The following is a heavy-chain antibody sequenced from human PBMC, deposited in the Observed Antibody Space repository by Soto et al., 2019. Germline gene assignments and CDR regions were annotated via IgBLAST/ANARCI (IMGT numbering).Heavy chain of an antibody. J-gene: IGHJ5*02. CDR2: IWYDGSNK. D-gene: IGHD4-17*01. Sequence: PGGSLRLSCAASGFTFSSYGMHWVRQAPGKGLEWVAVIWYDGSNKYYADSVKGRFTISRDNSKNTLYLQMNSLRAEDTAVYYCARDSGYGDYPKWFDPWGQGTLVTVSS. CDR1: GFTFSSYG. CDR3: ARDSGYGDYPKWFDP. V-gene: IGHV3-33*01.